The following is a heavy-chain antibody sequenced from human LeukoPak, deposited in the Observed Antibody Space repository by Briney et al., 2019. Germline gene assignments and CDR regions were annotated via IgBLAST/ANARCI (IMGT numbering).Heavy chain of an antibody. CDR1: GFTFSSYE. J-gene: IGHJ4*02. CDR3: AREAYDSSLY. Sequence: GGSLRLSCAASGFTFSSYEMNWVRQAPGKGLEWVSYITSSGSTIYYADSVKGRFTISRENAKNSLYLQMNSLRAEDTAVYYCAREAYDSSLYWGQGTLATVSS. V-gene: IGHV3-48*03. CDR2: ITSSGSTI. D-gene: IGHD3-22*01.